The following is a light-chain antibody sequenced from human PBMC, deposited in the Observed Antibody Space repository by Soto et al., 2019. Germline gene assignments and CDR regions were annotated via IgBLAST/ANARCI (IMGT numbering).Light chain of an antibody. CDR3: SSYAVTNIFV. Sequence: QSALTQPPSASGSPGQSVTISCSGTSSDVGGFNYVSWYQQHPGRAPKVLIYEVNKRPSGVPDRFSGSKPGSTASLTVSGLQAEDEAEYYCSSYAVTNIFVFGTGTKVTVL. J-gene: IGLJ1*01. V-gene: IGLV2-8*01. CDR1: SSDVGGFNY. CDR2: EVN.